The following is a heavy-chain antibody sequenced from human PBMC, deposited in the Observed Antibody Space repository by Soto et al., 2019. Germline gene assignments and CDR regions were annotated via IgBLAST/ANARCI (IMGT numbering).Heavy chain of an antibody. CDR1: GGTFSNYA. Sequence: QVQLVQSGAEVKKPGSSVKVSCKASGGTFSNYAISWLRQAPGQGLEWMGGIIPIFDSANYAQRFQGRVTITADESTSTAYMELSSLRSEDTAVYYCARGPSLGYCSSTSCPHYGMDVWGQGTTVTVSS. V-gene: IGHV1-69*01. CDR3: ARGPSLGYCSSTSCPHYGMDV. D-gene: IGHD2-2*01. J-gene: IGHJ6*02. CDR2: IIPIFDSA.